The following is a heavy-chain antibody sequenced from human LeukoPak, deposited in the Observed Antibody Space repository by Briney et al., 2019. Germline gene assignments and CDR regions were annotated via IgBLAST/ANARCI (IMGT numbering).Heavy chain of an antibody. CDR1: GFTVSSYY. Sequence: GGSLRLSCAASGFTVSSYYMTWVRQTPGKGLEWVSVIYSGGNTYYADSVKGRVAISRDNSKNTVFLQVNRVRAEDTAVYYCTTDYTTNWNIVNPPWYWGQGTLVTVSS. J-gene: IGHJ4*02. CDR2: IYSGGNT. CDR3: TTDYTTNWNIVNPPWY. V-gene: IGHV3-66*01. D-gene: IGHD1-1*01.